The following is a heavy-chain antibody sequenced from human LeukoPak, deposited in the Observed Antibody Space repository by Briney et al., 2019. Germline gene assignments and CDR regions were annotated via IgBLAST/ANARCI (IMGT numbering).Heavy chain of an antibody. V-gene: IGHV1-18*01. CDR1: GYTFTSYG. CDR2: ISAYNGNT. CDR3: AREWGRVAVALTRGRADY. Sequence: ASVKVSCKASGYTFTSYGISWVRQAPGQGLEWMGWISAYNGNTNYAQKLQGRVTMTTDTSTSTAYMELRSLRSDDTAVYYCAREWGRVAVALTRGRADYWGQGTLVTVSS. D-gene: IGHD6-19*01. J-gene: IGHJ4*02.